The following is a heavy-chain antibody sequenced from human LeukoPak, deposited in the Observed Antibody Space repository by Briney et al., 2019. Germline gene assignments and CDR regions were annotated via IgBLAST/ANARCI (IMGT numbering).Heavy chain of an antibody. J-gene: IGHJ4*02. V-gene: IGHV3-30*02. D-gene: IGHD3-3*01. CDR1: GFTFSSYG. Sequence: GGSLRLSCAASGFTFSSYGMHWVRQAPCKGLEWVAFIRYDGSNKYYADSVKGRFTISRDNSKNTLYLQMNSLRAEDTAVYYCAKAVLRFLEWLLPDYWGQGTLVTVSS. CDR2: IRYDGSNK. CDR3: AKAVLRFLEWLLPDY.